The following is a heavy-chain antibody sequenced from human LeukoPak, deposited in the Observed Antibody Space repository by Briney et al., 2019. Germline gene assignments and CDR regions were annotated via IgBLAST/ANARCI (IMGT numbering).Heavy chain of an antibody. CDR3: ARQLTRITMVRGTIRYFDY. Sequence: TASETLSLTCTVSGGSISSYYWSWIRQPPGKGLEWIGYIYYSGSTNYNPSLKSRVTISVDTSKNQFSLKLSSVTAADTAVYYCARQLTRITMVRGTIRYFDYWGQGTLVTVSS. J-gene: IGHJ4*02. D-gene: IGHD3-10*01. V-gene: IGHV4-59*08. CDR2: IYYSGST. CDR1: GGSISSYY.